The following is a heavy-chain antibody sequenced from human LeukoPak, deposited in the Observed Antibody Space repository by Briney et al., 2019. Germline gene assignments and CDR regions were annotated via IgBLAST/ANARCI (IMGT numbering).Heavy chain of an antibody. D-gene: IGHD3-10*01. Sequence: GGSLRLSCAASGFTVSINYMSWVRQAPGEGLEWVSVIYRGGSTYYADSGKGRFTFSRNNSKNTLYLQMNSLRAEDTTVYYCARAKFGPGNYYLYYFDYWGQGTLVTVSS. CDR1: GFTVSINY. V-gene: IGHV3-66*01. CDR2: IYRGGST. J-gene: IGHJ4*02. CDR3: ARAKFGPGNYYLYYFDY.